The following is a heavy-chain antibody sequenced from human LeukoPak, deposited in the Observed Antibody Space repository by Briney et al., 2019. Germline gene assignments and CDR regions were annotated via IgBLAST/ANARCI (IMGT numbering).Heavy chain of an antibody. CDR1: GFTFSDYS. CDR2: VGISSGNT. CDR3: ARGHNYAFDN. D-gene: IGHD1-1*01. J-gene: IGHJ4*02. V-gene: IGHV3-48*04. Sequence: GGSLRLSCAASGFTFSDYSMNWVRQAPGKGLEWISYVGISSGNTKYADSVKGRFTISGDSARNSLYLQMSSLRVEDTAVYYCARGHNYAFDNWGQGTLVTVSS.